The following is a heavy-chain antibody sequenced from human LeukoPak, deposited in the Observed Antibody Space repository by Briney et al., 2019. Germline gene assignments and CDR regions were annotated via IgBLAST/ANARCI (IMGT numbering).Heavy chain of an antibody. Sequence: GGSLRLSCTASGFIVSDNCMSWVRQAPGKGLEWVSLIYSLGDTYYADSVKGRFTISRDNAKNSLYLQMNSLRAEDTAIYYCARPLRESGYFYFDYWGQGTLVTVSS. CDR1: GFIVSDNC. CDR2: IYSLGDT. V-gene: IGHV3-66*04. CDR3: ARPLRESGYFYFDY. J-gene: IGHJ4*02. D-gene: IGHD3-3*01.